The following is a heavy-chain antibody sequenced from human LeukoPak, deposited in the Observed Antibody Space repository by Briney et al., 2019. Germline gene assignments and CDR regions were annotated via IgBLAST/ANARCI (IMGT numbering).Heavy chain of an antibody. D-gene: IGHD6-19*01. V-gene: IGHV3-30*04. CDR3: AKDPRTGAVSGIFYFDY. CDR1: GFTFSSHP. CDR2: ILYDGSNK. J-gene: IGHJ4*02. Sequence: GGSLRLSCVASGFTFSSHPMHWVRRAPGKGLEWVAVILYDGSNKYYADSVKGRFTISRDNSKNTLYLQMDSLTPEDTAVYYCAKDPRTGAVSGIFYFDYWGQGTLVTVSS.